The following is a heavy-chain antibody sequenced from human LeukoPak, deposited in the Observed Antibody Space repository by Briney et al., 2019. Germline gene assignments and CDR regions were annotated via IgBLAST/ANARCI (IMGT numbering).Heavy chain of an antibody. J-gene: IGHJ6*03. CDR3: ARGGLRVMVYRLYYMDV. V-gene: IGHV1-24*01. D-gene: IGHD2-8*01. Sequence: GASVKVSCKVSGYTLTELSMHWVRQAPGKGLEWMGGFDPEDGETIYAQKFQGRVTMTRDTSISTAYMELTRLRSDDTAVYYCARGGLRVMVYRLYYMDVWGKGTTVTVSS. CDR1: GYTLTELS. CDR2: FDPEDGET.